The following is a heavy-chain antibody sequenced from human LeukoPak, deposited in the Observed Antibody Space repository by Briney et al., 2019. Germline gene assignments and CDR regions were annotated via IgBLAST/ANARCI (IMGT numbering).Heavy chain of an antibody. J-gene: IGHJ6*02. D-gene: IGHD5-24*01. Sequence: SVKVSCKASGGTFSSYAISWVRQAPGQGLEWMGGIIPIFGTANYAQKFQGRATLTRATSTGTVYMELSSLRSEDTAVYYCASVYKHGMDVWGQGTTVIVSS. CDR2: IIPIFGTA. CDR1: GGTFSSYA. CDR3: ASVYKHGMDV. V-gene: IGHV1-69*05.